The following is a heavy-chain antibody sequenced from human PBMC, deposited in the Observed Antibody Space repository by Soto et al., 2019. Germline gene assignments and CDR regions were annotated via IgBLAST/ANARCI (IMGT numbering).Heavy chain of an antibody. J-gene: IGHJ5*02. Sequence: SETLSLTCTVSGGSTSSYCWSWIRQPPGKGLEWIGYIYYSGSTNYNPSLKSRVTISVDTSKNQFSLKLSSVTAADTAVYYCARANYDILTGYYLWFDPWGQGTLVTVSS. D-gene: IGHD3-9*01. CDR1: GGSTSSYC. CDR3: ARANYDILTGYYLWFDP. CDR2: IYYSGST. V-gene: IGHV4-59*01.